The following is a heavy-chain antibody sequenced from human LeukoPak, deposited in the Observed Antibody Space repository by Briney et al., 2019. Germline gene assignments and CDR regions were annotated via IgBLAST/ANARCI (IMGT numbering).Heavy chain of an antibody. D-gene: IGHD2-15*01. J-gene: IGHJ4*02. CDR3: ARKWWWYRA. Sequence: KPSETLSLTCTVSGGSISSSSYYWGWIRQPPGKGLEWIGSIYYSGSTYYNPSLKSRVTISVDTSKNQFSLKLSSVTAADTAVYYCARKWWWYRAWGQGTLVTVSS. CDR2: IYYSGST. CDR1: GGSISSSSYY. V-gene: IGHV4-39*07.